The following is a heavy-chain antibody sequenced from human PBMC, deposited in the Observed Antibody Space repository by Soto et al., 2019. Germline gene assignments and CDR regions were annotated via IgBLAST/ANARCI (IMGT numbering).Heavy chain of an antibody. V-gene: IGHV4-59*08. D-gene: IGHD3-3*01. CDR2: IYYSGST. CDR1: GGSISSYY. J-gene: IGHJ4*02. CDR3: ARGGWRQIDY. Sequence: QVQLQESGPGLVKPSETLSLTCTVSGGSISSYYWSWIRQPPGKGLEWTGYIYYSGSTNYNPSLKSRVTISVDTSKNQFSLKLSSVTAADTAVYYCARGGWRQIDYWGQGTLVTVSS.